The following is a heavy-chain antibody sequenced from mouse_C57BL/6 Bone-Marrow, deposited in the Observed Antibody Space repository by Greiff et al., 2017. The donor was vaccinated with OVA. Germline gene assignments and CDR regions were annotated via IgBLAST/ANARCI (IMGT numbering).Heavy chain of an antibody. CDR1: GYTFTSYW. CDR3: ARPETTVVAEGYFDY. CDR2: IDPNSGGT. J-gene: IGHJ2*01. D-gene: IGHD1-1*01. Sequence: QVQLQQPGAELVKPGASVKLSCKASGYTFTSYWMHWVKQRPGRGLEWIGRIDPNSGGTKYNEKFKSKATLTVDKPSSTAYMQLSSLTSEDSAVYYCARPETTVVAEGYFDYWGQGTTLTVSS. V-gene: IGHV1-72*01.